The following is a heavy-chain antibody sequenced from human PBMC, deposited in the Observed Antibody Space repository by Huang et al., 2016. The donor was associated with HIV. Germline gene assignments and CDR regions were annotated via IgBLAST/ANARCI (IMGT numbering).Heavy chain of an antibody. CDR1: GFTFGDYA. J-gene: IGHJ6*03. CDR3: LTYSHMDV. V-gene: IGHV3-49*03. CDR2: IKTKAYGGTT. Sequence: DVQLVESGGGLVQPGRSLRLSCTASGFTFGDYAMSWFRQAPGKGLVWIGLIKTKAYGGTTEYAASVKGRFTIARDDSKGIAYLQMNSLKTEDTAVYYCLTYSHMDVWGKETTVTVSS.